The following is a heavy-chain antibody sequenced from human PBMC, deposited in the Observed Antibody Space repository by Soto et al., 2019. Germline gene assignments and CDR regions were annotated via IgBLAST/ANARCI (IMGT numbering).Heavy chain of an antibody. Sequence: QVQLQESGPGLVKPSETLSLTCTVSCGSLSSNTYWSWVRQPPGKGLEWIGYSYYRGGSNYNPSRKSLAHISLDTPTNQFSLRLTSVTATDTAVYDCARDLGQGNTPAHNFFVAWGQGTLVAVSS. J-gene: IGHJ4*02. CDR1: CGSLSSNTY. V-gene: IGHV4-61*01. CDR3: ARDLGQGNTPAHNFFVA. D-gene: IGHD2-15*01. CDR2: SYYRGGS.